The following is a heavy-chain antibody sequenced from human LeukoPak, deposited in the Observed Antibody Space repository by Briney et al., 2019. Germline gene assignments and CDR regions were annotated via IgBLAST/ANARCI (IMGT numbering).Heavy chain of an antibody. CDR3: VKDIGGDVIPRRFDY. Sequence: GRSLRLSCAASGFTFDDYTMHWVRQVPGKGLEWVSGIAWNGGITGYADSVKGRFTISRDNAKNSLSLQMNSLRAEDTAFYYCVKDIGGDVIPRRFDYWGQGTLVTVSS. CDR2: IAWNGGIT. J-gene: IGHJ4*02. V-gene: IGHV3-9*01. CDR1: GFTFDDYT. D-gene: IGHD3-10*01.